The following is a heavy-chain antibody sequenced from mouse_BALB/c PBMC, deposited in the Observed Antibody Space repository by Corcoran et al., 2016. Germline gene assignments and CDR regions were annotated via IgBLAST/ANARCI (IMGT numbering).Heavy chain of an antibody. CDR3: AITTVVATFAY. J-gene: IGHJ3*01. D-gene: IGHD1-1*01. CDR1: GYTFTNYG. V-gene: IGHV9-3-1*01. Sequence: QIQLVQSGPELKKPGATVKISCKASGYTFTNYGMNWVKQAPGKGLKWMGWINTYTGEPTYADDCKGRFAFSLETSASTAYLQINNLKNEDTATYFCAITTVVATFAYWGQGILVTVSA. CDR2: INTYTGEP.